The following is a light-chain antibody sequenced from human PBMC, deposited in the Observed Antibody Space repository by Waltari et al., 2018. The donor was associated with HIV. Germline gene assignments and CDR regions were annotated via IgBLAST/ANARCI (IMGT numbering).Light chain of an antibody. CDR3: GTWDSSLSALYV. V-gene: IGLV1-51*02. Sequence: QSVLTQPPSVSAAPGQKVTISCSGSSSNIGNNYLSWYQQLPGTAPKLLIYENNKRPSGIPDRFSGSKSGTSATLGITGLQTGDEADYYCGTWDSSLSALYVFGTGTKVTVL. CDR1: SSNIGNNY. J-gene: IGLJ1*01. CDR2: ENN.